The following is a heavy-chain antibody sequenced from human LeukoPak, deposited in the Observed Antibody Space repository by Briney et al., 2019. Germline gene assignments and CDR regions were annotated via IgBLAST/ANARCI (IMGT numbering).Heavy chain of an antibody. CDR3: ARERRVAWDY. CDR1: GFTFSSYA. CDR2: ISYDGSNK. D-gene: IGHD2-15*01. J-gene: IGHJ4*02. V-gene: IGHV3-30-3*01. Sequence: GRSLRLSCAASGFTFSSYAMHWVRQAPGKGLEWVAVISYDGSNKYYADSVKGRFTISRDNSKNTLYLQMNSLRAEDTAVYYCARERRVAWDYWGQGTLVTVSS.